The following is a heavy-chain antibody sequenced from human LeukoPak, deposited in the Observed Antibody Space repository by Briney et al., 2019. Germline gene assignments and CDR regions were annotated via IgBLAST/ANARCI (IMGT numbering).Heavy chain of an antibody. CDR2: ISHSGRA. D-gene: IGHD5-18*01. CDR3: ARESRTGNTYGKQFDY. V-gene: IGHV4-34*01. J-gene: IGHJ4*02. Sequence: SETLSLTCAVYGGSFSDYYCTWIRQPPGKGLEWIGEISHSGRASYNPSLKSRVTMSVDTSKNQFSLILSSVSAADTAVYYCARESRTGNTYGKQFDYWGQGTLVTVSS. CDR1: GGSFSDYY.